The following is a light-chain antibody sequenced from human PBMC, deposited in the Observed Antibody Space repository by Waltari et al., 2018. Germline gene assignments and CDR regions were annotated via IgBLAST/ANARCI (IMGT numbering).Light chain of an antibody. J-gene: IGLJ1*01. V-gene: IGLV1-40*01. Sequence: QSVLTQPPSVSGAPGQRVTISCTGRSSDIGAGFDVQWYQHLPGTAPKLLIPGNSDRPSGVPDRFSASRSGTSASLAITGLQAEDEADYYCQSWDSGLSAFVFGTGTKVTVL. CDR1: SSDIGAGFD. CDR2: GNS. CDR3: QSWDSGLSAFV.